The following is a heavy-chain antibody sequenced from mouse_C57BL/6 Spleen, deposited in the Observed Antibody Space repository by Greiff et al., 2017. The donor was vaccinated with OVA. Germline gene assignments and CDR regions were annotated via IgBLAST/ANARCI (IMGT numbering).Heavy chain of an antibody. CDR1: GYTFTDYE. J-gene: IGHJ2*01. CDR2: IDPETGGT. V-gene: IGHV1-15*01. Sequence: VQLQQSGAELVRPGASVTLSCKASGYTFTDYEMHWVKQTPVHGLEWIGAIDPETGGTAYNQKFKGKAILTADKSSSTAYMELRSLTSEDSAVYYCTRENPYFDDWGQGTTLTVSS. CDR3: TRENPYFDD.